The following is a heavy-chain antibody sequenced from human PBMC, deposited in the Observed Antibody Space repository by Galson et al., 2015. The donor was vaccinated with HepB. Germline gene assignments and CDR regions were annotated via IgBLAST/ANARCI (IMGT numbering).Heavy chain of an antibody. D-gene: IGHD3-10*01. J-gene: IGHJ6*02. CDR3: ARDFGSGSSRALNYGMDV. V-gene: IGHV5-10-1*01. CDR1: GYSFTSYW. Sequence: QSGAEVKKPGESLRISCKGSGYSFTSYWISWVRQMPGKGLEWMGRIDPSDSYTNYSPSFQGHVTISADKSISTAYLQWSSLKASDTAMYYCARDFGSGSSRALNYGMDVWGQGTTVTVSS. CDR2: IDPSDSYT.